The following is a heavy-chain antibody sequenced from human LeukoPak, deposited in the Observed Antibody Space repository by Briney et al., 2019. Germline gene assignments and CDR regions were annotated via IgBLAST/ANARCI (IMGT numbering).Heavy chain of an antibody. CDR3: ARDLGSCSSNRCQTNWFHP. CDR2: IWHDGNSK. CDR1: AFTFSSYG. J-gene: IGHJ5*02. D-gene: IGHD2-2*01. V-gene: IGHV3-33*01. Sequence: PGGSLRLSCVASAFTFSSYGINWVRQAPGKGLEWVAVIWHDGNSKYYADSVKGRFTISRDNSKNTLYLQMNSLRVEDTAVYYCARDLGSCSSNRCQTNWFHPWGQGTLVTVSS.